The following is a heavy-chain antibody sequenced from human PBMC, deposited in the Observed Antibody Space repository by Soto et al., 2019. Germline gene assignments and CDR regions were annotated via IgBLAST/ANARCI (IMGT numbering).Heavy chain of an antibody. CDR2: FDPEDGET. V-gene: IGHV1-24*01. J-gene: IGHJ6*02. CDR1: GYTLTELS. CDR3: ATGFLKLYGMDV. D-gene: IGHD1-7*01. Sequence: ASVKVSCKVSGYTLTELSMHWVRQAPGKGLEWMGGFDPEDGETIYAQKFQGRVTMTEDTSTDTAYLELSSLRFEDTAVYYCATGFLKLYGMDVWGQGTTVTVSS.